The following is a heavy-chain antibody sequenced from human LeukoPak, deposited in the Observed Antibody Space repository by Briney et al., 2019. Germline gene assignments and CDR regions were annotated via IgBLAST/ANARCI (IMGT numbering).Heavy chain of an antibody. CDR2: IYYSRST. CDR1: GGSISSYY. J-gene: IGHJ6*03. D-gene: IGHD3-22*01. Sequence: SETLSLTCTVSGGSISSYYWSWIRQPPGKGLEWIGYIYYSRSTNYNPSLKSRVTISVDTSKNQFSLKLSSVTAADTAVYYCARQLRGSYYDSSGYTYYYYMDVWGKGTTVTISS. V-gene: IGHV4-59*01. CDR3: ARQLRGSYYDSSGYTYYYYMDV.